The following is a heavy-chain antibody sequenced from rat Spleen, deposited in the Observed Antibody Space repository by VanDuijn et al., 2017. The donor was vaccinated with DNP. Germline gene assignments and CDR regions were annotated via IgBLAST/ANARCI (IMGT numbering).Heavy chain of an antibody. J-gene: IGHJ2*01. Sequence: EVQLVESGGGLVQPGRSQKLSCAASGFTFSNFGMHWFRQTPTKGLEWVASISPSGGNTYYRDSVKGRFTISRENAKSTLYLQMDSLRSEDTATDYCATGGSPYYFDYWGQGVMVTVSS. CDR1: GFTFSNFG. V-gene: IGHV5-19*01. CDR3: ATGGSPYYFDY. CDR2: ISPSGGNT. D-gene: IGHD5-1*01.